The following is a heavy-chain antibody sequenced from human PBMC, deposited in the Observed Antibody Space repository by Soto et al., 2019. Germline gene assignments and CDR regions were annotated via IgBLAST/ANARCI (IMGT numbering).Heavy chain of an antibody. CDR2: INAGNGNT. CDR3: ARVSVYYYYYCMDV. CDR1: GYTFNSYA. J-gene: IGHJ6*02. V-gene: IGHV1-3*01. Sequence: QVQLVQSGAEVKKPGASVKVSCKASGYTFNSYAMQWVRQAPVQRLEWMGWINAGNGNTKYSQKVQGRVTITRDTSASTAYMELSSLRAEDTSVSYCARVSVYYYYYCMDVWGQGTTVTVSS.